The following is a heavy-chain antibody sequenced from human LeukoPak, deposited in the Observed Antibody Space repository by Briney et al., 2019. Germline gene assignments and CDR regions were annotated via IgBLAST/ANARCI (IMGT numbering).Heavy chain of an antibody. V-gene: IGHV3-30*18. CDR3: AKRRGAPHYFDSSNYCFDS. J-gene: IGHJ4*02. D-gene: IGHD3-22*01. CDR2: ISYDGSYK. CDR1: GFTFSSYV. Sequence: GGSLRLSCVASGFTFSSYVMNWVRQAPGKGLEWMAVISYDGSYKYFADSVKGRFTISRDNSKNTLYLQMDSLKVEDTAVYYCAKRRGAPHYFDSSNYCFDSWGQGTLVTVSS.